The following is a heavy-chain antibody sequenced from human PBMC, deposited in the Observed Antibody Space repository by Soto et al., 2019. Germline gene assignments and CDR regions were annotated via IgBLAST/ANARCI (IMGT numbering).Heavy chain of an antibody. D-gene: IGHD3-22*01. V-gene: IGHV4-30-2*01. CDR3: ARSPPRNYYDSSGYRLGWFDP. CDR1: GGSISSGGYS. CDR2: IYHSGST. J-gene: IGHJ5*02. Sequence: PSETLSLTCAVSGGSISSGGYSWSWILQPPGKGLEWIGYIYHSGSTYYNPSLKSRVTISVDRSKNQFSLKLSSVTAADTAVYYCARSPPRNYYDSSGYRLGWFDPWGQGTLVTVSS.